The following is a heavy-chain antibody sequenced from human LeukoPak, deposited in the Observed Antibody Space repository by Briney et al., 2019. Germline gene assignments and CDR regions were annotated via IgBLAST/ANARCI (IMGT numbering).Heavy chain of an antibody. CDR1: GFTFSSYG. D-gene: IGHD3-3*01. CDR3: VRGKNDFLYGMDV. J-gene: IGHJ6*02. Sequence: PGGSLRLSCAASGFTFSSYGMPWVRQAPGKGLEWVAVIWYDGSNKYYADSVKGRFTISRDNSKNTLYLQMNSLRAEDTAVYYCVRGKNDFLYGMDVWGQGTTVTVSS. CDR2: IWYDGSNK. V-gene: IGHV3-33*01.